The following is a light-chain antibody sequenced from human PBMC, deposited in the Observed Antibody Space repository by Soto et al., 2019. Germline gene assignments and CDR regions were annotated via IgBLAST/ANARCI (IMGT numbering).Light chain of an antibody. CDR1: QSVRSN. CDR3: QQYNTWLS. V-gene: IGKV3-15*01. J-gene: IGKJ4*01. Sequence: EILLTQYPATLSVSPGERATLSCWASQSVRSNLAWYKQKPGQAPRLLIYGASTRATGIPARFSGSGSGTEFTLTISSMKSEDFAVYYCQQYNTWLSFGGGTKVDIK. CDR2: GAS.